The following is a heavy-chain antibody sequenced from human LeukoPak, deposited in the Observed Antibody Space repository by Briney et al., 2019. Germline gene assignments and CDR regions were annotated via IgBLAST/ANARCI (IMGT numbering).Heavy chain of an antibody. CDR3: VRDGEGVAISVNYWFDP. Sequence: ASVKVSCKASGFTFTSYDINWVRQASGQGLEWMGWMNPNTGNTGYAQKFQGRVTMTRDTSISTAYMELRGLRSEDTAVYYCVRDGEGVAISVNYWFDPWGQGTLVTVSS. CDR1: GFTFTSYD. J-gene: IGHJ5*02. D-gene: IGHD3-10*01. CDR2: MNPNTGNT. V-gene: IGHV1-8*01.